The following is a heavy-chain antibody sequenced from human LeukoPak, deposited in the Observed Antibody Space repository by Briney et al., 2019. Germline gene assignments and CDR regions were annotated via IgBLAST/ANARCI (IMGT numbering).Heavy chain of an antibody. CDR2: IKQDGSEK. CDR1: GFTFSGYW. CDR3: ARSTISGWFHAFDI. D-gene: IGHD6-19*01. J-gene: IGHJ3*02. Sequence: GGSLRLSCAASGFTFSGYWMSWVRQAPGKGLEWVANIKQDGSEKYYVDSVKGRFTISRDNAKNSLYLQMNSLRAEDTAVYYCARSTISGWFHAFDIWGQGTMVTVSS. V-gene: IGHV3-7*01.